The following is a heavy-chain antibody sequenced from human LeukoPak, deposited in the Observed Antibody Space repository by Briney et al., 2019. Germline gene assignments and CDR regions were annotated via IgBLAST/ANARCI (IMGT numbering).Heavy chain of an antibody. CDR3: PSYTYCSGGSCYSGNWFDP. Sequence: SETLSLTCAVYGGSFSGYYWSWIRQPPGKGLEWIGEINHSGSTNYNPSLKSRVTISVDTSKNQFSLKLSSVTAADTAVYYCPSYTYCSGGSCYSGNWFDPWGQGTLVTVSS. CDR2: INHSGST. D-gene: IGHD2-15*01. J-gene: IGHJ5*02. CDR1: GGSFSGYY. V-gene: IGHV4-34*01.